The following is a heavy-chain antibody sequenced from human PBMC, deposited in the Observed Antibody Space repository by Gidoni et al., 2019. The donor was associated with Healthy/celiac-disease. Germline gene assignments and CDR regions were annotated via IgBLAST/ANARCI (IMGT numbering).Heavy chain of an antibody. Sequence: QVQLVQSGAEVKKPGSSVKVSCKASGGTFSSYTISWVRQAPGQGLEWMGRIIPILGIANYAQKFQGRVTITADKSTSTAYMELSSLRSEDTAVYYCAREGGPRGYSYGRYYYYGMDVWGQGTTVTVSS. CDR3: AREGGPRGYSYGRYYYYGMDV. J-gene: IGHJ6*02. CDR2: IIPILGIA. CDR1: GGTFSSYT. V-gene: IGHV1-69*08. D-gene: IGHD5-18*01.